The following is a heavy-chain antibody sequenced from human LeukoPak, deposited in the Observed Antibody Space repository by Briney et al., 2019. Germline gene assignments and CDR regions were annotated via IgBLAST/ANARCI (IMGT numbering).Heavy chain of an antibody. J-gene: IGHJ4*02. Sequence: GGSLRLSCAASGFIFSSYRMNWVRQAPGKGLEWVSSISSSSSYIYYADSVKGRFTISRDNAKNSLYLQMNSLRAEDTAVYYCARAESGWGFDYWGQGTLVTVSS. CDR2: ISSSSSYI. CDR3: ARAESGWGFDY. CDR1: GFIFSSYR. D-gene: IGHD6-19*01. V-gene: IGHV3-21*01.